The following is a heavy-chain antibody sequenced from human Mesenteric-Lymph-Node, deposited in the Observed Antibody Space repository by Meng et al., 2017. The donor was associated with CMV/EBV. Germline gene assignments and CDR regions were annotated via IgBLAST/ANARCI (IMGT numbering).Heavy chain of an antibody. CDR1: GFTVNTNY. J-gene: IGHJ4*02. CDR3: ARRGQV. Sequence: GESLKISCAASGFTVNTNYMDWVRQAPGKGLEWVSAILLDGVITYYADSVKGRFTISRDNSKNTLYLQMNSLRAEDTAVYFCARRGQVWGQGTLVTVSS. CDR2: ILLDGVIT. V-gene: IGHV3-23*01.